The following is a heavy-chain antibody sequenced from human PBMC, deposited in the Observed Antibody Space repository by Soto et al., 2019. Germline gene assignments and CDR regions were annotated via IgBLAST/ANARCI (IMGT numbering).Heavy chain of an antibody. Sequence: QVQLVESGGGVVQPGRSLRLSCAASGFTFSSYAMHWVRQAPGKGLEWVAVISYDGSKKYYADSVKGRFTISRDNSKNTLYLQMNSLRAEDTAVYYCVREVVAPEDYYYGMDVWGQGPTVTVSS. J-gene: IGHJ6*02. D-gene: IGHD2-15*01. CDR1: GFTFSSYA. CDR3: VREVVAPEDYYYGMDV. CDR2: ISYDGSKK. V-gene: IGHV3-30-3*01.